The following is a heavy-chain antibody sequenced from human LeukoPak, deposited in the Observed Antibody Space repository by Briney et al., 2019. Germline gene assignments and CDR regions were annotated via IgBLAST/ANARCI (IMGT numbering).Heavy chain of an antibody. D-gene: IGHD3-10*01. V-gene: IGHV4-39*07. CDR1: GGSIRNSNYY. Sequence: PSETLSLTCTVSGGSIRNSNYYWGWIRQPPGKGLEWIGSIYYSGSTYYNPSLKSRVTISVDTSKNQFSLKLSSVTAADTAVYYCARDLYYYGSGSEFDPWGQGTLVTVSS. J-gene: IGHJ5*02. CDR3: ARDLYYYGSGSEFDP. CDR2: IYYSGST.